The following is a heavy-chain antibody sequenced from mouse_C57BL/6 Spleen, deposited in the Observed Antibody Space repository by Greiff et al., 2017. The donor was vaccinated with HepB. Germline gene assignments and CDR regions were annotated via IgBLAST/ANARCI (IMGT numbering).Heavy chain of an antibody. CDR2: IYPRSGNT. J-gene: IGHJ3*01. Sequence: VQLQQSGAELARPGASVKLSCKASGYTFTSYGISWVKQRPGQGPEWIGEIYPRSGNTYYNEKFKGKATLTADKSSSTAYMELRSLTSADTAVFFCARQFAYWDQGALVTVSA. CDR1: GYTFTSYG. CDR3: ARQFAY. V-gene: IGHV1-81*01.